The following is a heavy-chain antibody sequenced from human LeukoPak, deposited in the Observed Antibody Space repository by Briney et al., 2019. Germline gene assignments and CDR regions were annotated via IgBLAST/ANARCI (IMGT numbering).Heavy chain of an antibody. Sequence: PGGSLTLSCAGSGFTFSSYAMSWVRQAPGQGLEWVSVISDSGDYTSYADSVRGRFTISRDNSRNTLYLQMISLRPEDTAVYYCAKDTSIGKYCTNGVCSPFDYWGQGTLVTDSS. D-gene: IGHD2-8*01. J-gene: IGHJ4*02. CDR1: GFTFSSYA. V-gene: IGHV3-23*01. CDR3: AKDTSIGKYCTNGVCSPFDY. CDR2: ISDSGDYT.